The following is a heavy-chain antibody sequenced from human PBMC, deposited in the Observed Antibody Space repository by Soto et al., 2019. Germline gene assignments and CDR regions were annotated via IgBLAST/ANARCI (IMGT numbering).Heavy chain of an antibody. Sequence: QVQLVESGGGVVQPGRSLRLSCAASGFTFSSYGMHWVRQAPGKGLEWVAVISYDGSNKYYADSVKGRFTISRDNSKNTLYLQMNILRAEDTAVYYCAKAVGRYSSSSIDYWGQGTLVTVSS. CDR3: AKAVGRYSSSSIDY. CDR1: GFTFSSYG. D-gene: IGHD6-6*01. CDR2: ISYDGSNK. J-gene: IGHJ4*02. V-gene: IGHV3-30*18.